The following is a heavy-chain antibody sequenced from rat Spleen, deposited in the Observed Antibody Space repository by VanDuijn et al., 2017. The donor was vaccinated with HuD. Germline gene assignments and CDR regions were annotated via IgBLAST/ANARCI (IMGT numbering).Heavy chain of an antibody. CDR3: RTGGGGAY. CDR1: GFTFSNYD. D-gene: IGHD1-11*01. Sequence: EVQLVESGGDLVQPGRSLKLSCAASGFTFSNYDMAWVRQAPKKGLEWVASITYDGSRTYYRDSVKGRFTISRDNAKTTLYLQMDSLRSEDTATYYCRTGGGGAYWGQGTLVTVSS. CDR2: ITYDGSRT. J-gene: IGHJ3*01. V-gene: IGHV5S10*01.